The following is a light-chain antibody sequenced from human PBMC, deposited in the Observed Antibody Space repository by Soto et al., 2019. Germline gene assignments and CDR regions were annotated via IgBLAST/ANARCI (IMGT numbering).Light chain of an antibody. J-gene: IGLJ2*01. V-gene: IGLV2-23*01. CDR2: EDT. Sequence: QSALTQPASVSGSPGQSITISCTGTSSDVGTYNLVSWYQQRPGNAPKLMIYEDTKRPSGVSNRFSGSKSGHTASLTISGLQAEDEADYYCCSYAGSTTVVFGGGTQLTVL. CDR3: CSYAGSTTVV. CDR1: SSDVGTYNL.